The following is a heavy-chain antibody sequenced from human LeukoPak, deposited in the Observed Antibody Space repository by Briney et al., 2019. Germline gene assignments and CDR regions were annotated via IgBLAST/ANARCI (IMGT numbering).Heavy chain of an antibody. CDR1: GDSTSSDRYY. CDR3: ARDFGCSSTSCPLEYYYYGMDV. Sequence: SETLSLTCTISGDSTSSDRYYWGWIRQPPGKGLEWIGSIYYSGSTYYNPSLKSRVAISVDTSKNQFSLKLSSVTAADTAVYYCARDFGCSSTSCPLEYYYYGMDVWGQGTTVTVSS. J-gene: IGHJ6*02. V-gene: IGHV4-39*02. CDR2: IYYSGST. D-gene: IGHD2-2*01.